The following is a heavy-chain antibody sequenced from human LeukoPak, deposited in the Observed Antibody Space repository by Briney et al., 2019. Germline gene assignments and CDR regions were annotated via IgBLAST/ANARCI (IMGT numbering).Heavy chain of an antibody. CDR3: AKGGAATMRDGYNYYYYYMEV. V-gene: IGHV3-23*01. CDR1: GFAFKSYI. J-gene: IGHJ6*03. CDR2: ISGSGGHT. D-gene: IGHD5-24*01. Sequence: PGGSPRLSCAASGFAFKSYIMNWVRQAPGKGLEWVSLISGSGGHTYYGDSVKGRFTISRDNSTNRLYLQMNSLRPEDTAVYYCAKGGAATMRDGYNYYYYYMEVWGRGTTVTVSS.